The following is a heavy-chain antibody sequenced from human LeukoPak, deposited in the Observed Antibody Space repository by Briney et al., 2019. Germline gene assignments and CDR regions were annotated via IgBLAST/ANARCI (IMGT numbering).Heavy chain of an antibody. J-gene: IGHJ4*02. CDR3: AKDLSPPSDIVVVVAATRPDY. CDR1: GFTFATYT. V-gene: IGHV3-23*01. CDR2: ISGSGGST. Sequence: GGSLRLACTGAGFTFATYTFNWVRQAPGKGLEWVSDISGSGGSTYYADSVKGRFAISRDNSKNTLYLQMNSLRAEDTAVYYCAKDLSPPSDIVVVVAATRPDYWGQGTLVTVSS. D-gene: IGHD2-15*01.